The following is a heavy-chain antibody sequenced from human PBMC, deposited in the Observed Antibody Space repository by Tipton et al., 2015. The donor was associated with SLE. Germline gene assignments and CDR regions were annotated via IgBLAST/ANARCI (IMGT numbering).Heavy chain of an antibody. Sequence: TLSLTCTVSGYSISSGYYWGWIRQPPGKGLEWIGSIYHSGSTYYNPSLKSRVTISVDTSRNQFSLNLSSVTAADTAVYYCARRGGYCSGGSCFFDYWGQGTLVTVSS. CDR1: GYSISSGYY. J-gene: IGHJ4*02. CDR3: ARRGGYCSGGSCFFDY. V-gene: IGHV4-38-2*02. D-gene: IGHD2-15*01. CDR2: IYHSGST.